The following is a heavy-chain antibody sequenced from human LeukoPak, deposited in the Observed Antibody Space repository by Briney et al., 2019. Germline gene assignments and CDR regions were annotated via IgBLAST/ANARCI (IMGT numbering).Heavy chain of an antibody. V-gene: IGHV3-33*01. CDR2: IWYDGSNK. D-gene: IGHD5-18*01. J-gene: IGHJ4*02. CDR3: ARGGKRGYSYGL. Sequence: GRSLRLSCAASGFTFSSYGMHWVRQAPGKGLEWVAVIWYDGSNKYYADSVKGRFTISRDNSKNTLYLQMNSLRAEDTAVYYCARGGKRGYSYGLWGQGTLVTVSS. CDR1: GFTFSSYG.